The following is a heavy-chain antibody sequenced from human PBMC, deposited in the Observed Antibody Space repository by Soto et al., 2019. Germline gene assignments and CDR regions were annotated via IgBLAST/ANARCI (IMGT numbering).Heavy chain of an antibody. D-gene: IGHD2-8*02. CDR2: ISPYNGDT. CDR1: GYTFTIYG. J-gene: IGHJ5*02. V-gene: IGHV1-18*01. CDR3: VRDASSGDRGWWAP. Sequence: ASVKVSCTTSGYTFTIYGISWVRQAPGQGPEWMGLISPYNGDTIYARKFQGRVIVTADTATRTVYLELRSLRSDDTAVYYCVRDASSGDRGWWAPWGQGTLVTVSS.